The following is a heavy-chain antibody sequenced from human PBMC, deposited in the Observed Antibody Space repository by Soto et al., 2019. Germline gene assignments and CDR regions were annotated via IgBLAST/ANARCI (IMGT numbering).Heavy chain of an antibody. V-gene: IGHV4-30-4*01. Sequence: SETLSLTCTVSGVSISSDNYYWSWIRQPPGKGLEWIGYIYYSGSTYYNPSLKSRVIISIDTSKNQFSLRLSSVTAADTAVYYCASTSYFDNSGSAYWGQGTRVTGS. D-gene: IGHD3-22*01. CDR1: GVSISSDNYY. J-gene: IGHJ4*02. CDR3: ASTSYFDNSGSAY. CDR2: IYYSGST.